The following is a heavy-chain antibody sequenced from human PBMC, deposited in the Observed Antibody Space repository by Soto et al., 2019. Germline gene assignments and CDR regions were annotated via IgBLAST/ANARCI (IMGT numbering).Heavy chain of an antibody. J-gene: IGHJ4*02. Sequence: TLSLTCTVSGGSISSYYWSWIRQPPGKGLEWIGYIYYSGSTNYNPSLKSRVTISVDTSKNQFSLKLSSVTAADTAVYYCARHSSGPAAIYLDYWGQGTLVTVSS. V-gene: IGHV4-59*08. D-gene: IGHD2-2*01. CDR2: IYYSGST. CDR3: ARHSSGPAAIYLDY. CDR1: GGSISSYY.